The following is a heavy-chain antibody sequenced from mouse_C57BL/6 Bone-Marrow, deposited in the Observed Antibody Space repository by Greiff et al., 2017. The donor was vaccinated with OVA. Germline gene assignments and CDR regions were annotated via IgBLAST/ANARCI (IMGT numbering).Heavy chain of an antibody. CDR2: ISSGGDYI. CDR3: TREGLLRRGFAY. D-gene: IGHD1-1*01. V-gene: IGHV5-9-1*02. CDR1: GFTFSSYA. J-gene: IGHJ3*01. Sequence: EVMLVESGEGLVKPGGSLKLSCAASGFTFSSYAMSWVRQTPEKRLEWVAYISSGGDYIYYADTVKGRFTISRDNARNTLYLQMSSLKSEDTAMYYCTREGLLRRGFAYWGQGTLVTVSA.